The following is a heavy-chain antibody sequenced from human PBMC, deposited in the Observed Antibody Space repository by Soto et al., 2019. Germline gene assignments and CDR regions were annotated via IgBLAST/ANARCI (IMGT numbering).Heavy chain of an antibody. CDR1: GFTFSNAW. J-gene: IGHJ5*02. V-gene: IGHV3-15*01. D-gene: IGHD3-3*01. CDR2: IKRKTDGGTT. Sequence: EVQLVESGGGLVKPGGSLRLSCAASGFTFSNAWMTWVRQAPGKGLEWVGRIKRKTDGGTTDYAAPVKDRFTISRDDSKNTLYLQMNSLKTEDTAVYCCTTGGFWSGYGTWGQGTLVTVSS. CDR3: TTGGFWSGYGT.